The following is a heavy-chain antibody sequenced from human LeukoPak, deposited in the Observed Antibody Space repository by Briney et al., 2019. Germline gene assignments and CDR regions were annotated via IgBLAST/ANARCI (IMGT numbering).Heavy chain of an antibody. CDR2: IRYDGSNK. CDR3: AKDPGYCSGGSCYSSSDYFDC. J-gene: IGHJ4*02. CDR1: GFTFSSYG. Sequence: GGSLRLSCAASGFTFSSYGMHWVRQAPGKGLEWVAFIRYDGSNKYYADSVKGRFTISRDNSKNTLYLQMNSLRAEDTAVYYCAKDPGYCSGGSCYSSSDYFDCWGQGTLVTVSS. V-gene: IGHV3-30*02. D-gene: IGHD2-15*01.